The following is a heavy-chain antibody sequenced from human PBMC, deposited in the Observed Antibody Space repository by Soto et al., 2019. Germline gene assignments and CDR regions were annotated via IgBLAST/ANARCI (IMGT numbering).Heavy chain of an antibody. V-gene: IGHV3-74*01. CDR2: INSDGSSI. D-gene: IGHD2-8*01. J-gene: IGHJ6*02. CDR3: ARNSPGVYALWFDV. CDR1: GFTFSSYW. Sequence: GGSLRLSCAASGFTFSSYWMHWVRQAPGKGLMWVSRINSDGSSINYADFVKGRLIISRDNAKNTLYLQMNSLRAEDTAVYYCARNSPGVYALWFDVWGQGTTVTVSS.